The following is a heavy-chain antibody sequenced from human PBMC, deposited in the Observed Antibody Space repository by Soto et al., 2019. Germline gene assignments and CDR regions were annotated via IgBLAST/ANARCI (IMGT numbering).Heavy chain of an antibody. CDR3: AKDRQQLVTFCFDY. D-gene: IGHD6-13*01. CDR2: ISYDGSNK. V-gene: IGHV3-30*18. CDR1: GFTFSSYG. J-gene: IGHJ4*02. Sequence: PGGSLRLSCAASGFTFSSYGMHWVRQAPGKGLEWVAVISYDGSNKYYADSVKGRFTISRDNSKNTLYLQMNSLRAEDTAVYYCAKDRQQLVTFCFDYWGQGTLVTVSS.